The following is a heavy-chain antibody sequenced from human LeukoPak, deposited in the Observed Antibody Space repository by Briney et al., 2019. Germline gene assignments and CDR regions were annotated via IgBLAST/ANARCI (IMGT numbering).Heavy chain of an antibody. CDR3: ARDGELGGYCSSTSCHESDY. D-gene: IGHD2-2*01. CDR1: GYTFTGYY. CDR2: ISPNSGGT. V-gene: IGHV1-2*02. Sequence: GASVKVSCKASGYTFTGYYMHWVRQAPGQGLEWMGWISPNSGGTNYAQKFQGRVTMTRDTSISTAYMELSRLRSDDTAVYYCARDGELGGYCSSTSCHESDYWGQGTLVTVSS. J-gene: IGHJ4*02.